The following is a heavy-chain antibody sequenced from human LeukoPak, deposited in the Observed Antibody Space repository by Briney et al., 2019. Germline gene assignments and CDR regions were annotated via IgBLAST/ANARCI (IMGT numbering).Heavy chain of an antibody. CDR3: ARATPDNWNDTFGRYYFDY. CDR2: IYYSGST. V-gene: IGHV4-59*01. D-gene: IGHD1-20*01. J-gene: IGHJ4*02. Sequence: SETLSLTCTVSGGSISSYYWSWIRQPPGKGLEWIGYIYYSGSTNYNPSLKSRVTISVDTSKNQFSLKLSSVTAADTAVYYCARATPDNWNDTFGRYYFDYWGQGTLVTVSS. CDR1: GGSISSYY.